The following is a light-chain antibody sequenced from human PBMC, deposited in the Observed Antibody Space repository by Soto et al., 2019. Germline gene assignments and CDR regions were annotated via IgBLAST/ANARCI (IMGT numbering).Light chain of an antibody. J-gene: IGLJ2*01. Sequence: QAVVTQQPSLTVSPGGTVTLTCASSTGAVTSDDYPNWFQQKGGQAPRALIFSTSNRHSGTPARFSGSLLGGKAALTLSAVEPEDEADYYCLLFHGRAEGVFGGGTKLTVL. CDR1: TGAVTSDDY. CDR2: STS. CDR3: LLFHGRAEGV. V-gene: IGLV7-43*01.